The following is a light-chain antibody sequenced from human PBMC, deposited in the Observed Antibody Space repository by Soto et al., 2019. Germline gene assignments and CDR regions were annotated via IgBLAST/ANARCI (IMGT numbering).Light chain of an antibody. CDR2: DAF. Sequence: GERATLSCRASQSVSSNLAWYQQKPSQAPRLLIYDAFTRATGIPARFSGSGSGTEFTLTITSLQSEDFAVYYCQQFNNWPLTFG. V-gene: IGKV3-15*01. CDR3: QQFNNWPLT. J-gene: IGKJ4*01. CDR1: QSVSSN.